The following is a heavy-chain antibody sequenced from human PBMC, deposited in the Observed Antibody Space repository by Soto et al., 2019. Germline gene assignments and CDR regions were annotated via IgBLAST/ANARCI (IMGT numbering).Heavy chain of an antibody. CDR2: IYHSGST. CDR3: ARDRAVSARGSFDY. J-gene: IGHJ4*02. V-gene: IGHV4-4*02. D-gene: IGHD6-19*01. CDR1: GGSVSSTNW. Sequence: QVQLQESGPGLVEPSGTLSLTCAVSGGSVSSTNWWSWVRQPPGKGLEWIGEIYHSGSTYYNPSLKSRVTISVDKAKSQFSLRLSSVTAAGTAVYFCARDRAVSARGSFDYWGQGTLVTVSS.